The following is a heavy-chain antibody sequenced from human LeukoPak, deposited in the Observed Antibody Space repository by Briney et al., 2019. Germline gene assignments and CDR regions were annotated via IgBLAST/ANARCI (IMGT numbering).Heavy chain of an antibody. Sequence: GGSLRLSCAASGFTFTNYWMSWVRQAPGKGLEWVANINQDRSEKYYVDSVKGRFTISRDNAKKSLYLQMNSLRAEDTAVYYCAGETSDSSGWDWGHGTLVTVSS. V-gene: IGHV3-7*01. CDR3: AGETSDSSGWD. J-gene: IGHJ4*01. D-gene: IGHD6-19*01. CDR2: INQDRSEK. CDR1: GFTFTNYW.